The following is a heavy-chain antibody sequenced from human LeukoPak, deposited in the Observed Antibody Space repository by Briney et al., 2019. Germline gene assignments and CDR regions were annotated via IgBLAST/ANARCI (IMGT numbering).Heavy chain of an antibody. CDR1: GFTFSSYS. J-gene: IGHJ4*02. D-gene: IGHD2-21*01. Sequence: GGSLRPSCAASGFTFSSYSMNWVRQAPGKGLEWVSSISSSSSYIYYADSVKGRFTISRDNAKNSLYLQMNSLRAEDTAVYYCARFHYCGGDCYSGFDYWGQGTLVTVSS. CDR2: ISSSSSYI. V-gene: IGHV3-21*01. CDR3: ARFHYCGGDCYSGFDY.